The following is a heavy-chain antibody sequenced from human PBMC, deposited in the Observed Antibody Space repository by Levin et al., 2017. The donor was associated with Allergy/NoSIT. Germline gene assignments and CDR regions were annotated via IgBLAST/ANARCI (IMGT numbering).Heavy chain of an antibody. V-gene: IGHV3-33*01. CDR3: ASGPMLRYYYFDL. CDR1: GFSFSSYG. CDR2: IWYDGSSK. J-gene: IGHJ2*01. Sequence: LPGGSLRLSCAASGFSFSSYGMHWVRQAPGKGLEWVAGIWYDGSSKDYADSVKGRFTISRDNSKSTLSLQMNSLGAEDTAVYYCASGPMLRYYYFDLWGRGTLVTVSS. D-gene: IGHD2-15*01.